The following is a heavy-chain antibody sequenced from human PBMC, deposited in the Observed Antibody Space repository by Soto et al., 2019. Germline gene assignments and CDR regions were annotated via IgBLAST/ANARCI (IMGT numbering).Heavy chain of an antibody. J-gene: IGHJ4*02. V-gene: IGHV3-20*04. CDR3: ARLYSSGWYGPGRY. D-gene: IGHD6-19*01. CDR2: INWNGGST. Sequence: ESGGGVVRPGGSLRLSCAASGFTFDDYGMSWVRQAPGKGLEWVSGINWNGGSTGYVDSVKGRFTISRDNAKNSLYLQMNSLRAEDTALYYCARLYSSGWYGPGRYWGQGTLVTVSS. CDR1: GFTFDDYG.